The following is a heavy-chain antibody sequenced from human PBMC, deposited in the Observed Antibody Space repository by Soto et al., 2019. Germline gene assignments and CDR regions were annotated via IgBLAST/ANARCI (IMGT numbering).Heavy chain of an antibody. CDR2: IYYSGST. CDR3: ARLRGYSGYGDFDY. V-gene: IGHV4-39*01. D-gene: IGHD5-12*01. CDR1: GGSISSSSYY. Sequence: QLQLQESGPGLVKPSETLSLTCTVSGGSISSSSYYWGWIRQPPGKGLEWIGSIYYSGSTYYNPSLKSRVTISVDTSKNQFSLKLSSVIAADMAVYYCARLRGYSGYGDFDYWGQGTLVTVSS. J-gene: IGHJ4*02.